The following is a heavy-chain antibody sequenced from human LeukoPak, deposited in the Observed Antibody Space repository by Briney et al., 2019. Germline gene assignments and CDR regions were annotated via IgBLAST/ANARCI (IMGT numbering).Heavy chain of an antibody. CDR3: ARGGGSYLS. D-gene: IGHD1-26*01. CDR1: GFTFSSYW. CDR2: IKQDGSEK. Sequence: PGGSLRLSCVASGFTFSSYWMSWVRQAPGKGLEWVANIKQDGSEKYYVDSVKGRFTISRDNAKNSLYLQMNSLRAEDTAVYYCARGGGSYLSWGQGTLVTVSS. J-gene: IGHJ5*02. V-gene: IGHV3-7*01.